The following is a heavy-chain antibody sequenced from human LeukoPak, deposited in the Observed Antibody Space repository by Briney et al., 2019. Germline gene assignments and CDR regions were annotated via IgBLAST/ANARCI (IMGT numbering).Heavy chain of an antibody. J-gene: IGHJ4*02. CDR2: ISWNSGSI. CDR1: GFTFDDYA. V-gene: IGHV3-9*01. Sequence: PGRSLRLSCAAPGFTFDDYAMHWVRQAPGKGLEWVSGISWNSGSIGYADSVKGRFTISRDNAKNSLYLQMNSLRAEDTALYYCAKDKGTAAGNYYFDYWGQGTLVTVSS. CDR3: AKDKGTAAGNYYFDY. D-gene: IGHD6-13*01.